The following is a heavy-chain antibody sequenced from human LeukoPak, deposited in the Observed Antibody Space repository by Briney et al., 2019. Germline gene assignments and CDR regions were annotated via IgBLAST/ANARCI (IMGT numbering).Heavy chain of an antibody. D-gene: IGHD3-16*01. CDR3: ARKLWHRNDC. CDR2: ISTNGDRT. CDR1: GLTFSNYA. Sequence: GGALRLSCAASGLTFSNYAMTWVRQAPGKGLEWVSAISTNGDRTYYADSVKGRFTVSRDNFKNTLYLQMNSLRAEDTALYYCARKLWHRNDCWGQGTLVTVSS. J-gene: IGHJ4*02. V-gene: IGHV3-23*01.